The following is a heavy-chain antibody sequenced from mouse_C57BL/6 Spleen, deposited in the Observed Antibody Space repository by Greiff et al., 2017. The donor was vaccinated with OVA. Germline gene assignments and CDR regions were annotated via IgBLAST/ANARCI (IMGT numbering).Heavy chain of an antibody. Sequence: VQLQQSGPELVKPGASVKISCKASGYAFSSSWMNWVKQRPGKGLEWIGRIYPGDGDTNYNGKFKGKATLTADKSSSTAYMQLSSLTSEDSAVYFCARTPHYYGSRGDAMDYWGQGTSVTVSS. D-gene: IGHD1-1*01. CDR3: ARTPHYYGSRGDAMDY. CDR1: GYAFSSSW. V-gene: IGHV1-82*01. CDR2: IYPGDGDT. J-gene: IGHJ4*01.